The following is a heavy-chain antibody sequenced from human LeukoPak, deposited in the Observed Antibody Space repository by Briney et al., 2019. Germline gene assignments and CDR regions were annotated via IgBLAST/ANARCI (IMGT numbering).Heavy chain of an antibody. Sequence: GGSLRLSCAASVFTPSSYWMHWVRQAPGKGLVWGSRMDADGSNTHYVDSVKGRFTITRDNAKDTLYLQMNSLRVEDTAVYYCARGGWYLYDALDIWGQGTLVTVSS. CDR1: VFTPSSYW. V-gene: IGHV3-74*01. CDR3: ARGGWYLYDALDI. D-gene: IGHD6-19*01. J-gene: IGHJ3*02. CDR2: MDADGSNT.